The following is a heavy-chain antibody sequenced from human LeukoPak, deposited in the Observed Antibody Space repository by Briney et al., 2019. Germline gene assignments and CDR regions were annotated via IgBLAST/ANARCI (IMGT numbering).Heavy chain of an antibody. D-gene: IGHD2-21*02. CDR2: IYYSGST. V-gene: IGHV4-59*01. CDR3: ARGAVVVTAAPFDY. Sequence: PSETLSLTCTVSGGSISSYYWSWIRQPPGKGLEWIGHIYYSGSTNYNPSLKSRVTISVDTSKNQFSLKLSSVTAADTAVYYCARGAVVVTAAPFDYWGQGTLVTVSS. J-gene: IGHJ4*02. CDR1: GGSISSYY.